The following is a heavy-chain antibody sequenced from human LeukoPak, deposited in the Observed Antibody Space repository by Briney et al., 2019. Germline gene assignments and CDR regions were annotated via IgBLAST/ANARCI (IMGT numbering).Heavy chain of an antibody. Sequence: GGSLRLSCAASGFTFSSYSMTWVRQAPGKGLEWVSSISSSSSYIYYADSVKGRFTISRDNAKNSLYLQMNSLRAEDTAVYYCARVPSGWYVLDYWGQGTLVTVSS. V-gene: IGHV3-21*01. CDR3: ARVPSGWYVLDY. CDR1: GFTFSSYS. J-gene: IGHJ4*02. D-gene: IGHD6-19*01. CDR2: ISSSSSYI.